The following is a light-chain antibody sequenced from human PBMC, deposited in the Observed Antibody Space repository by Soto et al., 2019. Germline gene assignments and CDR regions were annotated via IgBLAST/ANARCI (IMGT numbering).Light chain of an antibody. V-gene: IGKV1-5*01. J-gene: IGKJ4*01. CDR1: QSISSW. Sequence: DIQMTQSPSTLSASVGDRVTITCRASQSISSWLAWYQQKPGKAPKLLIYDASSLESGVPSRFSGSGSGTEFTLTISSLQPDDPGTYYCQQYNTFLTFGGGTKVDIK. CDR3: QQYNTFLT. CDR2: DAS.